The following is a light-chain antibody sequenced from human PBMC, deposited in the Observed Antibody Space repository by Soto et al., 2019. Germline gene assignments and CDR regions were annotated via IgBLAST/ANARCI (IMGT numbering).Light chain of an antibody. J-gene: IGLJ2*01. CDR3: SSDTSSSTLVV. CDR2: DVS. Sequence: QSALTQPASVSGSPGQSITISCAGTSSDVGGYNYVSWYQHHPGKAPKLMIYDVSNRPSGVSNRFSGSKSGSTASLTISGLQAEDEADYWCSSDTSSSTLVVFGGGTKLTVL. CDR1: SSDVGGYNY. V-gene: IGLV2-14*03.